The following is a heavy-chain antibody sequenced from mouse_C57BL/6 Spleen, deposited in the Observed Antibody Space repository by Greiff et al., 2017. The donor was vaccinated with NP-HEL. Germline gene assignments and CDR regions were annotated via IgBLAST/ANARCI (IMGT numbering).Heavy chain of an antibody. CDR2: ISSGSSTI. V-gene: IGHV5-17*01. CDR1: GFTFSDYG. J-gene: IGHJ4*01. D-gene: IGHD2-4*01. CDR3: ARRRNYDYDGYYAMDY. Sequence: EVQGVESGGGLVKPGGSLKLSCAASGFTFSDYGMHWVRQAPEKGLEWVAYISSGSSTIYYADTVKGRFTSSRDNAKNTLFLQMTSLRSEDTAMYYCARRRNYDYDGYYAMDYWGQGTSVTVSS.